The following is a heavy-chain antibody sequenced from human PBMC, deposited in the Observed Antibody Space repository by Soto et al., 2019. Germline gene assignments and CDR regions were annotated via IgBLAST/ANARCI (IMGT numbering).Heavy chain of an antibody. V-gene: IGHV3-15*01. CDR3: TTEQAVFGVVIVPFDY. D-gene: IGHD3-3*01. CDR1: GFTFSNAC. CDR2: IKSKSDGGTT. J-gene: IGHJ4*02. Sequence: GGSLRRSCAASGFTFSNACMSWVRQAPGKGLEWVGRIKSKSDGGTTDYAAPVKGRVASSRDDYSNTLYLQMNRLKTEDTAVYYCTTEQAVFGVVIVPFDYWGQGTLVTVS.